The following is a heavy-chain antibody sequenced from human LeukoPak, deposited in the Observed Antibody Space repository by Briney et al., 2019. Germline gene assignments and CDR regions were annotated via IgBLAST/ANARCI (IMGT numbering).Heavy chain of an antibody. CDR3: ARTHLAKVVEDY. Sequence: SQTLSLTCTVSGGSISSGSYYWSWIRQPAGKGLEWIGRIYTSGSTNYNPSLKSRVTISVDTSKNQFSLKLSSVTAADTAVYYCARTHLAKVVEDYWGQGTLVTVSS. J-gene: IGHJ4*02. V-gene: IGHV4-61*02. D-gene: IGHD3-22*01. CDR1: GGSISSGSYY. CDR2: IYTSGST.